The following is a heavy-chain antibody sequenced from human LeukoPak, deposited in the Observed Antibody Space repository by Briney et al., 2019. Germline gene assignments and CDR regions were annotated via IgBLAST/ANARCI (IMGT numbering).Heavy chain of an antibody. Sequence: GGSLRLSCAASGLTVSSHYMSWVRQAPGKGLEWVSLIYSDGTSYYVDSVKGRFTISRDNSKNILYLQMNSLRAEDTAVYYCARDLGGSCGGDCFSSYGMDVCGQGTTVTVSS. CDR2: IYSDGTS. CDR1: GLTVSSHY. D-gene: IGHD2-21*02. V-gene: IGHV3-66*02. CDR3: ARDLGGSCGGDCFSSYGMDV. J-gene: IGHJ6*02.